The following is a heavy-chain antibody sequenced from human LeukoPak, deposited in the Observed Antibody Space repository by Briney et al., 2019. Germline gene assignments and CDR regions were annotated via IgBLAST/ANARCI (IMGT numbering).Heavy chain of an antibody. D-gene: IGHD6-13*01. J-gene: IGHJ6*03. CDR2: TYYRSKWYN. CDR3: ARELADSSSRQRYYYYMDV. CDR1: GDSVSSNSAA. V-gene: IGHV6-1*01. Sequence: SQTLSLTCAISGDSVSSNSAAWNWIRQSPSRGLEWLGRTYYRSKWYNDYAVSVKSRITINPDTSKNQFSLQLNSVTPEDTAVYYCARELADSSSRQRYYYYMDVWGKGTTVTISS.